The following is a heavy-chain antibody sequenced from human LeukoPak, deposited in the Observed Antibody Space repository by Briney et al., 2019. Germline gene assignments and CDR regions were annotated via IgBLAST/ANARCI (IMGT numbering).Heavy chain of an antibody. D-gene: IGHD1-26*01. CDR3: ALWWSGDSGSYQGYFQH. CDR1: GYTFTGYY. CDR2: INPNSGGT. V-gene: IGHV1-2*02. J-gene: IGHJ1*01. Sequence: GASVKVSCKASGYTFTGYYMHWVRQAPGQGLEWMGWINPNSGGTNYAQKFQGRVTMTRDTSISTAYMELSRLRSDDTAVYYCALWWSGDSGSYQGYFQHWGQGTLVTVSS.